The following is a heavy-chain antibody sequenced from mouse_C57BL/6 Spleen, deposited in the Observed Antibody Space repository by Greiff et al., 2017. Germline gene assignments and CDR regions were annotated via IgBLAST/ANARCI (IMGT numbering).Heavy chain of an antibody. CDR2: ISDGGSYT. D-gene: IGHD2-5*01. Sequence: EVKLVESGGGLVKPGGSLKLSCAASGFTFSSYAMSWVRQTPEKRLEWVATISDGGSYTYYPDNVKGRFTISRDNAKNNLYLQMSHLKSEDTAMYYCAGDRSNYGAMDYWGQGTSVTVSS. J-gene: IGHJ4*01. CDR1: GFTFSSYA. CDR3: AGDRSNYGAMDY. V-gene: IGHV5-4*01.